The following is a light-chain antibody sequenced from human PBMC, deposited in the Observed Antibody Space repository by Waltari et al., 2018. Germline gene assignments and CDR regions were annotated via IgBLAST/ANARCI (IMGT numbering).Light chain of an antibody. CDR2: WAS. CDR3: QQYYTAPYS. Sequence: DIVMTQSPDSLAVSLGEGATIHCKSSQSVFYNSNNKNYLAWYQQKAGQPPKLLIYWASSRESGVPDRFSGSVSGTDFTLTISSLQAEDVAVYYCQQYYTAPYSFGQGTKLEIK. CDR1: QSVFYNSNNKNY. V-gene: IGKV4-1*01. J-gene: IGKJ2*03.